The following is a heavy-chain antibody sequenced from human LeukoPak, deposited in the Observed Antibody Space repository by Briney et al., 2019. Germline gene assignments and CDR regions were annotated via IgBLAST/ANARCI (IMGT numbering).Heavy chain of an antibody. CDR2: FYHGGST. V-gene: IGHV4-38-2*02. CDR3: ARCGYSYGLNWFDP. J-gene: IGHJ5*02. CDR1: GYSISTGYY. D-gene: IGHD5-18*01. Sequence: SETLSLTCTVSGYSISTGYYWDWIRQPPGKGLEWIGTFYHGGSTYYNPSLKSRVTISVDTSKNQFSLNLTSVTAADTAVYYCARCGYSYGLNWFDPWGQGTLVTVSS.